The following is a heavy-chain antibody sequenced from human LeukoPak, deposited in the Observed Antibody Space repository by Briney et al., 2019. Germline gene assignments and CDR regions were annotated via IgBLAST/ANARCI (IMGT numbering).Heavy chain of an antibody. Sequence: SVKVSCKASGGTFSSYAISWVRQAPGQGLEWMGRIIPILGIANYAQKFQGRVTITADKSTSTAYMELSSLRSEDTAVYYCARVPSISWYSGSEGAFDIWGQGTMVTVSS. V-gene: IGHV1-69*04. J-gene: IGHJ3*02. CDR2: IIPILGIA. CDR3: ARVPSISWYSGSEGAFDI. CDR1: GGTFSSYA. D-gene: IGHD1-26*01.